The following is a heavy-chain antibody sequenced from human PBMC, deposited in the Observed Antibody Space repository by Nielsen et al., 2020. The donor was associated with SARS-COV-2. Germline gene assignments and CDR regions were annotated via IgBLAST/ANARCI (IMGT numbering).Heavy chain of an antibody. Sequence: GESLKISCAASGFTFSDYYMTWIRQAPGKGLEWISHISSGGGTIYYADSMKGRFTISRDNAKNSLYLQMNSLRAEDTAVYYCARKWPSFDFWGQGTLVTVSS. D-gene: IGHD2-8*01. V-gene: IGHV3-11*01. CDR3: ARKWPSFDF. J-gene: IGHJ4*02. CDR1: GFTFSDYY. CDR2: ISSGGGTI.